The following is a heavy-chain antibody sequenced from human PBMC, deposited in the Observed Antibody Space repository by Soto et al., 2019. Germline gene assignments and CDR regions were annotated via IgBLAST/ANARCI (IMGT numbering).Heavy chain of an antibody. Sequence: QVQLVQSGAEVKKPGSSVKVSCKASGGTFSSYDISWVRQAPGQGLEWMGGIIPIFGTANYAQKFQGRVTITADESTSTAYMDLSSLRSEDTAVYYCAREPVGYDITYGMDVWGQGTTVTVSS. D-gene: IGHD3-22*01. J-gene: IGHJ6*02. CDR3: AREPVGYDITYGMDV. CDR1: GGTFSSYD. CDR2: IIPIFGTA. V-gene: IGHV1-69*01.